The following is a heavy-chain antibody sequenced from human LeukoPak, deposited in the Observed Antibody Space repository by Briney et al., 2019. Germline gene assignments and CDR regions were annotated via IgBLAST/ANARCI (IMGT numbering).Heavy chain of an antibody. D-gene: IGHD3-22*01. V-gene: IGHV3-53*01. CDR2: IYSGGST. J-gene: IGHJ4*02. CDR1: GFTVSSNY. CDR3: ARARNNYDSSGFSALDY. Sequence: GGSLRLSCAASGFTVSSNYMSWVRQAPGKGLERVSVIYSGGSTYYADSVKGRFTISRDNSQSTLYLQMNSLRAEDTAVYYCARARNNYDSSGFSALDYWGQGTLVTVSS.